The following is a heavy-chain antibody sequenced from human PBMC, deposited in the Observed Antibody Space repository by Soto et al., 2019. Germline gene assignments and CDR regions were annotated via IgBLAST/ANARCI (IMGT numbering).Heavy chain of an antibody. CDR1: GGSISSYY. Sequence: TSETLSLTCTVSGGSISSYYWSWIRQPPGKGLEWIGYISYSGSTNYNPSLKSRVTISVDTTKNQFSLKLGSVTAADSAVYYCARGGVCSSWYYYYGLDVWGQGTTVTVSS. D-gene: IGHD6-13*01. J-gene: IGHJ6*02. CDR2: ISYSGST. V-gene: IGHV4-59*01. CDR3: ARGGVCSSWYYYYGLDV.